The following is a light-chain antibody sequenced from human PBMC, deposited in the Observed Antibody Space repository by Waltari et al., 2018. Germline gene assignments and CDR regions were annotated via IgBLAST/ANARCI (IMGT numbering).Light chain of an antibody. Sequence: DIQMTQSPSSLSASVGDRVTITCRASQAISSYLAWYQQKPGKVPKLLIYAASTLQSGVPSRCSGSGSATDFTLTISSLQPADVATYYCQKYNSAPPLTFGGGTKVEIK. CDR3: QKYNSAPPLT. J-gene: IGKJ4*01. V-gene: IGKV1-27*01. CDR2: AAS. CDR1: QAISSY.